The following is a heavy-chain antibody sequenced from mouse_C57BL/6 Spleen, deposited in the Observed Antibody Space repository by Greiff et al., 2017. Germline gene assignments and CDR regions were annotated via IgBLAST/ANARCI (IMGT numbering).Heavy chain of an antibody. J-gene: IGHJ1*03. Sequence: QVQLQQPGAELVKPGASVKLSCKASGYTFTSYWMHWVKQRPGQGLEWIGMLHPNSGSTNYNEKFKSKATLTVDKSSSTAYMQLSSLTSEDSAVXYWARGTELNWDWWYFDVWGTGTTVTVSS. V-gene: IGHV1-64*01. CDR1: GYTFTSYW. CDR3: ARGTELNWDWWYFDV. CDR2: LHPNSGST. D-gene: IGHD4-1*01.